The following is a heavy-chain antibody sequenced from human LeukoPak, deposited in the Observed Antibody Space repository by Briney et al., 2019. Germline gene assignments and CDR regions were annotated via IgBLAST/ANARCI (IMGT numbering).Heavy chain of an antibody. CDR1: GFAFSNHW. V-gene: IGHV3-7*01. D-gene: IGHD6-19*01. CDR2: IKQDGSEK. J-gene: IGHJ4*02. Sequence: GGSLRLSCAASGFAFSNHWMSWVRQAPGKGLEWVANIKQDGSEKYYVDSVKGRLTISRDNAKNSLYLQMNSLRGKDTAVYYCARLYTSGCFDYWGQGTLVTVSS. CDR3: ARLYTSGCFDY.